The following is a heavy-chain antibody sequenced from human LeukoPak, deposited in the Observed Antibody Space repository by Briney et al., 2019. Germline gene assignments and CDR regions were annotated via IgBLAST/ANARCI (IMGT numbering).Heavy chain of an antibody. Sequence: ASVKVSCKASGGTFSSYAISWVRQAPGQGLEWMGGIIPIFGTANYAQKFQGRVTITADESTSTAYMELGSLRSEDTAVYYCASADTAMVTVDYYGMDVWGQGTTVTVSS. J-gene: IGHJ6*02. CDR2: IIPIFGTA. V-gene: IGHV1-69*13. CDR1: GGTFSSYA. CDR3: ASADTAMVTVDYYGMDV. D-gene: IGHD5-18*01.